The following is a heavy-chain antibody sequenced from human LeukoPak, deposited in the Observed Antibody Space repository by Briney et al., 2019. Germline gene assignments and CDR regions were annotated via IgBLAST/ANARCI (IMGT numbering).Heavy chain of an antibody. CDR3: ARRQPLRGIDY. J-gene: IGHJ4*02. V-gene: IGHV5-51*01. D-gene: IGHD2-2*01. CDR2: IYPGDSDT. CDR1: GYSFTSYW. Sequence: GESLKISCKGSGYSFTSYWIGWVRQMPGEGLEWMGIIYPGDSDTRYSPPFQGQVTISADKSISTAYLQWSSLKASDTAMYYCARRQPLRGIDYWGQGTLVTVSS.